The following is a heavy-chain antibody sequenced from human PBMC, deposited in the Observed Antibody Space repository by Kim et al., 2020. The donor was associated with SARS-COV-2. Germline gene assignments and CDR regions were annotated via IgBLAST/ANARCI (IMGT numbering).Heavy chain of an antibody. CDR2: IYYSGRT. J-gene: IGHJ6*03. D-gene: IGHD6-19*01. CDR1: GGSISSYY. Sequence: SETLSLTCTVSGGSISSYYWSWIRQPPGKGLEWIGYIYYSGRTNYNPSLKSRVTISVDTSKNQFSLKRSSVTAADTAVYYCARVKGAEYSSGWYHYYYYMDVWGKGTAVSVPS. CDR3: ARVKGAEYSSGWYHYYYYMDV. V-gene: IGHV4-59*01.